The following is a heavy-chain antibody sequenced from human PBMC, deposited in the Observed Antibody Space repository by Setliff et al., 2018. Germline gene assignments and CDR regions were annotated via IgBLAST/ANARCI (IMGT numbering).Heavy chain of an antibody. D-gene: IGHD2-21*01. J-gene: IGHJ4*02. CDR1: GLPINSGYY. V-gene: IGHV4-38-2*01. CDR3: VRVPAFGGIVGTHGVDY. CDR2: VYHMYQSKTT. Sequence: ASETLSLTCAVSGLPINSGYYWGWIRQSPGKGLEWIGCVYHMYQSKTTYHNPSLKSRVTISLDTSKNQFSLKLSSVTAADTAVYYCVRVPAFGGIVGTHGVDYWGQGTLVTVSS.